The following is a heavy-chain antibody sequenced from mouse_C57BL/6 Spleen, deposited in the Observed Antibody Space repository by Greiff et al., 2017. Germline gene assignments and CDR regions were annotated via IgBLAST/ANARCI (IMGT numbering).Heavy chain of an antibody. CDR3: AIYYDYDGYAMYY. CDR1: GYTFTTYP. CDR2: FHPYNDDT. Sequence: VQLQQSGAELVKPGASVKMSCKASGYTFTTYPIEWMKQNHGKSLEWIGNFHPYNDDTKYNEKFKGKAKLTLEKSSSTVSLELSRVTSDDSAVYYCAIYYDYDGYAMYYWGQGTSVTVSS. J-gene: IGHJ4*01. D-gene: IGHD2-4*01. V-gene: IGHV1-47*01.